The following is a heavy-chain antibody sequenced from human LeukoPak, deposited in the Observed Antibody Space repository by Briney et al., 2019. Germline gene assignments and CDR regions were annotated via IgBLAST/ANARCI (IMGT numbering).Heavy chain of an antibody. Sequence: KTSETLSLTCAVYGGSFSPYYWSRIRQPPGKGLEWIGEINHSGSTNYSPSLKSRVTISVDTSKNQFSLKLTSVTAADTAVYYCARHEEYSSSSDAFDIWGQGTMVTVSS. CDR2: INHSGST. D-gene: IGHD6-6*01. J-gene: IGHJ3*02. CDR3: ARHEEYSSSSDAFDI. V-gene: IGHV4-34*01. CDR1: GGSFSPYY.